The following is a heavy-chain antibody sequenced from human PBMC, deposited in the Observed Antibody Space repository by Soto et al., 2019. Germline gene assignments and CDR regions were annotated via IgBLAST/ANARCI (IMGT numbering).Heavy chain of an antibody. CDR1: GFTFSSYG. J-gene: IGHJ4*02. Sequence: GGSLRLSCAASGFTFSSYGMHWVRQAPGKGLEWVAVISYDGSNKYYADSVKGRFTISRDNSKNTLYLQMNSLRAEDTAVYYCAKDIGTMIVIRDLAVFDYWGQGTLVTVSS. V-gene: IGHV3-30*18. CDR3: AKDIGTMIVIRDLAVFDY. D-gene: IGHD3-22*01. CDR2: ISYDGSNK.